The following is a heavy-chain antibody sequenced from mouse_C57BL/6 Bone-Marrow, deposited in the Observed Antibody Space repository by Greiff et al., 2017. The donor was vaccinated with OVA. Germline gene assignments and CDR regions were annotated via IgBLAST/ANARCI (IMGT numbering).Heavy chain of an antibody. V-gene: IGHV5-6*01. D-gene: IGHD2-4*01. CDR3: ARRGIYYDYDVGDYARDY. CDR1: GFTFSSYG. Sequence: EVQRVESGGDLVKPGGSLKLSCAASGFTFSSYGMSWVRQTPDKRLEWVATISSGGSYTYYPDSVKGRFTIYSDNAKNTLYMQMSSLKSEDTAMYYCARRGIYYDYDVGDYARDYWGQGTSVTVSS. J-gene: IGHJ4*01. CDR2: ISSGGSYT.